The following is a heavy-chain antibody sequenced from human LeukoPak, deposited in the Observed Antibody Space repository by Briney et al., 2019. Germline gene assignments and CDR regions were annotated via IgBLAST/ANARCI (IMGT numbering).Heavy chain of an antibody. CDR3: ARDGLSSNRITMIVVVPTRVAYNWFDP. V-gene: IGHV1-69*06. CDR1: GGTFSSYA. J-gene: IGHJ5*02. D-gene: IGHD3-22*01. CDR2: IIPIFGTA. Sequence: GASVKVSCKASGGTFSSYAISWVRQAPGQGLEWMGGIIPIFGTANYAQKFQGRVTITADKSTSTAYMELSSLRSEDTAVYYCARDGLSSNRITMIVVVPTRVAYNWFDPWGQGTLVTVSS.